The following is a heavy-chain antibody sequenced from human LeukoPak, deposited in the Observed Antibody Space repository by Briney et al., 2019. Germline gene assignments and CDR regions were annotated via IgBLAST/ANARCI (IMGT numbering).Heavy chain of an antibody. V-gene: IGHV1-3*01. J-gene: IGHJ4*01. CDR3: ANPRYDSSGYYYVD. Sequence: ASVKVSCKASGYTFTDYTMHWLRQAPGQRLDRMGWINGGSGNTKYSPEFQGRVTITRDTSASTAYMELSSLRSEDTAVYYCANPRYDSSGYYYVDWGQEPWSPSPQ. CDR1: GYTFTDYT. CDR2: INGGSGNT. D-gene: IGHD3-22*01.